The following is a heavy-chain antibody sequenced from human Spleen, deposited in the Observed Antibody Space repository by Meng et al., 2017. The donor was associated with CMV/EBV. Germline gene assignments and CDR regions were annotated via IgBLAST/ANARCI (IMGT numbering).Heavy chain of an antibody. Sequence: CKASGYTFTGEYMPWVRQAPAQGIGWMGWTSPKSANAGYAQKFQGRVTITRNTTISTVYMELSSLRSEDTAVYYCARAVWGHDAFDIWGQGTMVTVSS. V-gene: IGHV1-8*03. CDR3: ARAVWGHDAFDI. CDR1: GYTFTGEY. D-gene: IGHD3-16*01. J-gene: IGHJ3*02. CDR2: TSPKSANA.